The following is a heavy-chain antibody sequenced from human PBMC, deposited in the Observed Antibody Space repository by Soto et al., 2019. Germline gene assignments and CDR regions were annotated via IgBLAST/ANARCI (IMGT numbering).Heavy chain of an antibody. CDR3: ARAIYSSSWYPHNWFDP. D-gene: IGHD6-13*01. CDR2: ISAYNGNT. J-gene: IGHJ5*02. Sequence: ASVKVSCKASGYTFTSYGISWVRQAPGQGLEWMGWISAYNGNTNYAQKLQGRVTMTTDTSTSTAYMELRSLGSDDTAVYYCARAIYSSSWYPHNWFDPWGQGTLVTVSS. V-gene: IGHV1-18*01. CDR1: GYTFTSYG.